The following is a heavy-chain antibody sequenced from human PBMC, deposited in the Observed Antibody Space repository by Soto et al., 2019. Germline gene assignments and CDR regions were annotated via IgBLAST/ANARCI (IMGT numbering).Heavy chain of an antibody. CDR3: VQSRCGGDCLLCYSSHSYYGLDV. CDR2: IYWDDEK. Sequence: QITLKESGPTLVKPTQTLTLTCTFSGLSLSTTGVGVGWIRQPPGKALEWLALIYWDDEKRYSPALKSRLTITKDTSKDQVVLTMTTMDPADTATYFCVQSRCGGDCLLCYSSHSYYGLDVWGQGTTVTVSS. CDR1: GLSLSTTGVG. V-gene: IGHV2-5*02. J-gene: IGHJ6*02. D-gene: IGHD2-21*02.